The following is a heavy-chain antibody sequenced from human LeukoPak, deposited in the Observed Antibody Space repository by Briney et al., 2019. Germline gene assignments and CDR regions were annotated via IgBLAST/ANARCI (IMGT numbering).Heavy chain of an antibody. CDR1: GYTLIELS. V-gene: IGHV1-24*01. CDR3: ATGEPNCGTTYCRIRHYDYMDV. J-gene: IGHJ6*03. CDR2: FDPEDGET. D-gene: IGHD2-21*01. Sequence: ASVKVSCKVSGYTLIELSMHWVRQSPGKGLGGMGGFDPEDGETIYAQKFQGRVTMTEDTSTDTAYMELSSLRSEDTAVYYCATGEPNCGTTYCRIRHYDYMDVWGKGTTVTVSS.